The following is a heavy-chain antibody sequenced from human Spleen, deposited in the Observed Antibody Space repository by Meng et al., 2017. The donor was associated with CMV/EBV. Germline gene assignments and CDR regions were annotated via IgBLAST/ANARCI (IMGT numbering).Heavy chain of an antibody. Sequence: GESLKISCAASGFTFSSYAMHWVRQAPGKGLEWVAVISYDGSNKYYADSVKGRFTISRDNSKNTLYLQMNSLRAEDTAVYYCARGYYSNYWADYYYYYGMDVWGQGTTVTVSS. J-gene: IGHJ6*02. CDR1: GFTFSSYA. CDR2: ISYDGSNK. V-gene: IGHV3-30-3*01. D-gene: IGHD4-11*01. CDR3: ARGYYSNYWADYYYYYGMDV.